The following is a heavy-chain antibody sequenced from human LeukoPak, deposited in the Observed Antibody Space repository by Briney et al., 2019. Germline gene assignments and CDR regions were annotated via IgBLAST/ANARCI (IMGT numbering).Heavy chain of an antibody. J-gene: IGHJ5*02. D-gene: IGHD6-13*01. V-gene: IGHV4-59*01. CDR1: GGSISSYY. CDR2: IYYSGST. Sequence: KPSETLSLTCTVSGGSISSYYWSWIRQPPGKGLEWIGYIYYSGSTNYNPSLKSRVTILVDTSKNQFSLKLSSVTAADTAVYYCARDQYSSSWYWFDPWGQGTLVTVSS. CDR3: ARDQYSSSWYWFDP.